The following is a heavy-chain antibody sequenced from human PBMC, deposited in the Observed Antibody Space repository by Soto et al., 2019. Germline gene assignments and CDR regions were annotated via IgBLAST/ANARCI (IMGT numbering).Heavy chain of an antibody. D-gene: IGHD5-12*01. J-gene: IGHJ5*02. CDR3: VKSRGGNNFDFFA. CDR2: IRGNGDPP. V-gene: IGHV3-64D*06. Sequence: XGSLRLSCSASGFTFSSYAMHWVRQAPGKGLEYVSGIRGNGDPPFYADSVKGRFTISRDNSKNTLYLQMSSLGADDTAVYYCVKSRGGNNFDFFAWGQGALVTVSS. CDR1: GFTFSSYA.